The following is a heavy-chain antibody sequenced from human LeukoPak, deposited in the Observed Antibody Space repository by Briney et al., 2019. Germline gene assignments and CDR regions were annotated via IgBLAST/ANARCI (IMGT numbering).Heavy chain of an antibody. J-gene: IGHJ4*02. Sequence: ASETLSLTCTVSGESLSSGSNYWSWIRQPAAKGLEWIGRIHTSGSTNYNPSLKSRVTMSVDLSKNQFSLEMTSMTAADTAVYYCAKRDWNDAFGYWGQGTLVTVSS. V-gene: IGHV4-61*02. D-gene: IGHD1-1*01. CDR3: AKRDWNDAFGY. CDR2: IHTSGST. CDR1: GESLSSGSNY.